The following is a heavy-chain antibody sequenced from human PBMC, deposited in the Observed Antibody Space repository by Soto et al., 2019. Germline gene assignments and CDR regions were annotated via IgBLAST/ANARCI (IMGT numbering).Heavy chain of an antibody. V-gene: IGHV1-69*02. CDR2: IIPILGIA. CDR3: ARSGSYGGWFDP. D-gene: IGHD1-26*01. Sequence: GASLKVSCKASGGTFSSYTISWVRQAPGQGLEWMGRIIPILGIANYAQKFQGRVTITADKSTSTAYMELSSLRSEDTAVYYCARSGSYGGWFDPWGQGTLVTVSS. J-gene: IGHJ5*02. CDR1: GGTFSSYT.